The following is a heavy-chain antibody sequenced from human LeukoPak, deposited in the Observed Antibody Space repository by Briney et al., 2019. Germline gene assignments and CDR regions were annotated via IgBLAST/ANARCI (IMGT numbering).Heavy chain of an antibody. CDR3: ASTRRGYYYDSSA. D-gene: IGHD3-22*01. CDR2: IYYSGST. CDR1: GGSISNGGYY. V-gene: IGHV4-31*03. J-gene: IGHJ5*02. Sequence: PSETLSLTCTVSGGSISNGGYYWSWIRQHPGKGLEWIGYIYYSGSTYYNPSLKSRVTISVDTSKNQFSLKLSSVTAADTAVYYCASTRRGYYYDSSAWGQGTLVTVSS.